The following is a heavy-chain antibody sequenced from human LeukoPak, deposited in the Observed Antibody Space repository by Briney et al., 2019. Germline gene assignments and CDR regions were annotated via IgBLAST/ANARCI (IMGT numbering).Heavy chain of an antibody. J-gene: IGHJ4*02. CDR3: ASGGLDWPGGAFDY. Sequence: PSETLSLTCTVSGGSISSHYWSWIRQPPGKGLKWIGYIYYSGSTNYNPSLKSRVTISVDTSKNQFSLKLSSVTAADTAVYYCASGGLDWPGGAFDYWGQGTLVTVSS. V-gene: IGHV4-59*11. CDR1: GGSISSHY. D-gene: IGHD3/OR15-3a*01. CDR2: IYYSGST.